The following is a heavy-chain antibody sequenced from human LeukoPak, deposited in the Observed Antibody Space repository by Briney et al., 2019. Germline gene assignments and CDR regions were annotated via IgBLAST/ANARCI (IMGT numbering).Heavy chain of an antibody. CDR1: GFTLSSYE. V-gene: IGHV3-48*03. CDR3: ARDLSSGWYLSSASYYFDY. D-gene: IGHD6-19*01. CDR2: ISRSGSTI. Sequence: AGGSLRLSCAACGFTLSSYEMKWVSQARGKGLEWVSYISRSGSTIKYADSVKGRFTISRDNDKNSLYLQMNSLRAEDTAVYYCARDLSSGWYLSSASYYFDYWGQGTLVTVSS. J-gene: IGHJ4*02.